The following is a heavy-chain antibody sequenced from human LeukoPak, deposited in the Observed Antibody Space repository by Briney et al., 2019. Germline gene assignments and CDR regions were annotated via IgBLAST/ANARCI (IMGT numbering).Heavy chain of an antibody. J-gene: IGHJ4*02. D-gene: IGHD5-12*01. CDR1: GFTFSAYA. CDR3: GRGRPRGYSGYVIDY. CDR2: ITGNGVST. V-gene: IGHV3-23*01. Sequence: GGSLRLSCAGSGFTFSAYAMSWVRQAPGKGLEWVSGITGNGVSTYYADSVKGRFTISRDNSRNTLYLQMNSLRAEDTAAFYCGRGRPRGYSGYVIDYWGQGTPITVSS.